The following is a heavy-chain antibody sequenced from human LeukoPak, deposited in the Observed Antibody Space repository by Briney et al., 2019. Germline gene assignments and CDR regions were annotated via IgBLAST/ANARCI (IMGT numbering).Heavy chain of an antibody. CDR3: ASSRSKRITTNRGVREYYYGMDV. CDR1: GYTLTELS. V-gene: IGHV1-69*13. CDR2: IIPIFGTA. Sequence: SVTVSCTVSGYTLTELSMHWVRQAPGKGLEWMGGIIPIFGTANYAQKFQGRVTITADESTSTAYMELSSLTSEDSAVYYCASSRSKRITTNRGVREYYYGMDVWGQGTTVTVSS. D-gene: IGHD3-10*01. J-gene: IGHJ6*02.